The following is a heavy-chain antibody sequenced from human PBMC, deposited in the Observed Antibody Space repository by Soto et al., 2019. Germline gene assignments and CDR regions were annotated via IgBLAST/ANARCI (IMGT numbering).Heavy chain of an antibody. J-gene: IGHJ4*02. CDR1: GFTFSSYG. D-gene: IGHD1-26*01. V-gene: IGHV3-30*18. Sequence: PGGSLRLSCAASGFTFSSYGMHWVRQAPGKGLEWVAVISYDGSNKYYADSVKGRFTISRDNSKNTLYLQMNSLRAEDTAVYCCAKPHTEWELPNVDYWGQGTLVTVSS. CDR3: AKPHTEWELPNVDY. CDR2: ISYDGSNK.